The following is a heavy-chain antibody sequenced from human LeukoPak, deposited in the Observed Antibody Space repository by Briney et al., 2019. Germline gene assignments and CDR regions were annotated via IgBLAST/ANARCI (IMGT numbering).Heavy chain of an antibody. CDR2: IYYRGST. CDR1: GDSVSSNSSA. Sequence: SQTLSLTCAISGDSVSSNSSAWNWIRQPPGKGLEWIGYIYYRGSTNYSPSLKSRVTISVDTSKKQFSLMLRSVTAADTAVYYCAYSWAYDGCGSIDYWGQGTLVTVSS. CDR3: AYSWAYDGCGSIDY. J-gene: IGHJ4*02. V-gene: IGHV4-59*08. D-gene: IGHD3-22*01.